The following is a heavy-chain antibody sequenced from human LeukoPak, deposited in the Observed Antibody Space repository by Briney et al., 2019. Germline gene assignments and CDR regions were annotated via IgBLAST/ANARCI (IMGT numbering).Heavy chain of an antibody. D-gene: IGHD2-2*01. Sequence: GASVKVTCKASGGTFSSYAISWVRQAPGQGLEWMGGIIPILGTANYAQKFQGRVTITADESTSTAYMELSSLRSEDTAVYYCARDGVVVPAAMADYYYYYMDVWGKGTTVTVSS. CDR1: GGTFSSYA. CDR2: IIPILGTA. V-gene: IGHV1-69*13. CDR3: ARDGVVVPAAMADYYYYYMDV. J-gene: IGHJ6*03.